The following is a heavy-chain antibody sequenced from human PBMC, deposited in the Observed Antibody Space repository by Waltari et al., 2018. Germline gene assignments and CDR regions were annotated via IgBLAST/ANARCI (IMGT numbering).Heavy chain of an antibody. J-gene: IGHJ4*02. V-gene: IGHV4-4*07. CDR2: IYTSGST. CDR3: AIIDYGGNDYYFDY. D-gene: IGHD4-17*01. CDR1: GGSISSYY. Sequence: QVQLQESGPGLVKPSETRSLTCTVSGGSISSYYWSWIRQPAGKGLEWIGRIYTSGSTNYNPSRKSRVTMSVDTSKNQFSLKLSSVTAADTAVYYCAIIDYGGNDYYFDYWGQGTLVTVSS.